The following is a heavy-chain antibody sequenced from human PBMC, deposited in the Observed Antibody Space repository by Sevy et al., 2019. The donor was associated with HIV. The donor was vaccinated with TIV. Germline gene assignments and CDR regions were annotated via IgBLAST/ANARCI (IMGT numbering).Heavy chain of an antibody. CDR3: ARLWFGEFGGMDV. Sequence: SETLSLTCTVSGGSISSGDYYWSWIRQPPGKGLEWIGYIYYSGGTYYNPSLKSRVTISVDTSKNQFSLKLSSVTAADTAVYYCARLWFGEFGGMDVWGQGTTVTVSS. D-gene: IGHD3-10*01. V-gene: IGHV4-30-4*01. CDR1: GGSISSGDYY. J-gene: IGHJ6*02. CDR2: IYYSGGT.